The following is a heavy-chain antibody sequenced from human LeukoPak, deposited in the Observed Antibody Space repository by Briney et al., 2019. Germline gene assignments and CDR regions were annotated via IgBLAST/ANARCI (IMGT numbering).Heavy chain of an antibody. D-gene: IGHD2-2*01. CDR1: GFTFSSYW. J-gene: IGHJ5*02. Sequence: PGGSLRLSCAASGFTFSSYWMSWVRQAPGKGLEWVANIKQDGSEKYYVDSVKGRFTISRDNAKNSLYLQMNSLRAEDTAVYYCARDDCSSLTCYHNWFDPWGQGTLATVSS. CDR3: ARDDCSSLTCYHNWFDP. CDR2: IKQDGSEK. V-gene: IGHV3-7*01.